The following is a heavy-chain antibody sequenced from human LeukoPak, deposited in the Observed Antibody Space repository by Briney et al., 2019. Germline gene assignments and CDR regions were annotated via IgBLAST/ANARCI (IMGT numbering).Heavy chain of an antibody. Sequence: PSETLSVTCTVSGGSISSYYWSWIRQPPGKGLEWIGYIYYSGSTNYNPSLKSRVTTSVDTSKNQFSLKLSSVTAADTAVYYCARVMRYSYGRVGAFDIWGQGTMVTVSS. CDR1: GGSISSYY. D-gene: IGHD5-18*01. V-gene: IGHV4-59*01. CDR2: IYYSGST. CDR3: ARVMRYSYGRVGAFDI. J-gene: IGHJ3*02.